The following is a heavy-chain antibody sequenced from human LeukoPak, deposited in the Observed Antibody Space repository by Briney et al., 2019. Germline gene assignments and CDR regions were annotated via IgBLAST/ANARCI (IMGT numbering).Heavy chain of an antibody. Sequence: SETLSLTCTVSGGSISSSSYYWSWIRQPAGKGLEWIGRIYTSGSTNYNPSLKSRVTMSVDTSKNQFSLKLSSVTAADTAVYYCASSERSGRGGYDSFKIDYWGQGTLVTVSS. CDR2: IYTSGST. J-gene: IGHJ4*02. CDR1: GGSISSSSYY. D-gene: IGHD5-12*01. CDR3: ASSERSGRGGYDSFKIDY. V-gene: IGHV4-61*02.